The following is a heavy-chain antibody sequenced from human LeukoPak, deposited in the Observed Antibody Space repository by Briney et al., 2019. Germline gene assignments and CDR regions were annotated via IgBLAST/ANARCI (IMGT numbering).Heavy chain of an antibody. CDR1: GYSFTGYW. V-gene: IGHV5-51*01. CDR2: IYPGDSDT. J-gene: IGHJ4*02. Sequence: GESLKISCKGSGYSFTGYWIGWVRQMPGKGLEWMGIIYPGDSDTRYSPSFQGQVTISADKSISTAYLQWSSLKASDTAMYYCARHHYYYDSGPYPGHYWGQGTLVTVSS. CDR3: ARHHYYYDSGPYPGHY. D-gene: IGHD3-22*01.